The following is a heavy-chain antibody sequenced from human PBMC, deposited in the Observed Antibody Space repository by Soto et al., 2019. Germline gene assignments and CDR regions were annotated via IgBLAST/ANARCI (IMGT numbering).Heavy chain of an antibody. CDR3: TTSVTGTPRAIDY. CDR2: IKSKFDGGRI. J-gene: IGHJ4*02. CDR1: GFTFSGAW. Sequence: EEHLVESGGGPVKPGGSLRLSCAASGFTFSGAWMSWVRQVPGKGLEWVGRIKSKFDGGRIDYAASVKGRFSISRDDSANTLFLQMNGLKTEDTAGSFCTTSVTGTPRAIDYWGQGTLVTVSS. D-gene: IGHD1-7*01. V-gene: IGHV3-15*01.